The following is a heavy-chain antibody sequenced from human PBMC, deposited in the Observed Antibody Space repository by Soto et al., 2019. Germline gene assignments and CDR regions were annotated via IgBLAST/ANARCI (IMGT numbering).Heavy chain of an antibody. CDR2: IIPIFGTA. J-gene: IGHJ4*02. CDR3: ARETYDILTGKRYYFDY. Sequence: QVQLVQSGAEVKKPGSSVKVSCKASGGTFRSYAISWVRQAPGQGLEWMGGIIPIFGTANYAQKFQGRVTITADESTSTAYMELSSLRSEDTAVYYCARETYDILTGKRYYFDYWGQGTLVTVSS. CDR1: GGTFRSYA. V-gene: IGHV1-69*01. D-gene: IGHD3-9*01.